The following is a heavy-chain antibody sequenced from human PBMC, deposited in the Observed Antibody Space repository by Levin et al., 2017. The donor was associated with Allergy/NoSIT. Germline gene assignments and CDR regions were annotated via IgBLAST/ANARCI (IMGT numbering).Heavy chain of an antibody. CDR2: IYLSGST. J-gene: IGHJ4*02. D-gene: IGHD3-9*01. V-gene: IGHV4-30-2*01. Sequence: SETLSLTCAVSGGSISSGGYSWSWIRQPPGKGLEWIGNIYLSGSTNDNPSLKSRVTMSVDRSKNQFSLKLSYVTAADTAVYYCATVEGLFCSGVSCSYSFHYWGQGALVTVSS. CDR3: ATVEGLFCSGVSCSYSFHY. CDR1: GGSISSGGYS.